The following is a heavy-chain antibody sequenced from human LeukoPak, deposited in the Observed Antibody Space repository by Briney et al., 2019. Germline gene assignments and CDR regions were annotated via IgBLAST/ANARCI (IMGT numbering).Heavy chain of an antibody. CDR2: IRSKAYGGTT. CDR1: GFTFGDYA. J-gene: IGHJ4*02. V-gene: IGHV3-49*03. CDR3: TRGGPSIVGATTMD. D-gene: IGHD1-26*01. Sequence: GGSLRLSCTASGFTFGDYAMSWFRQAPGKGLEWVGFIRSKAYGGTTEYAASVKGRFTISRDDSKSIAYLQMNSLKTEDTAVYYCTRGGPSIVGATTMDWGQGTLATVSS.